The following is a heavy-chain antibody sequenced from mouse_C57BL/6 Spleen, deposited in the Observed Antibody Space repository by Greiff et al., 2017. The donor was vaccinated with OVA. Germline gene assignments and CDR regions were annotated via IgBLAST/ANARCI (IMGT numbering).Heavy chain of an antibody. CDR2: IDPENGDT. D-gene: IGHD1-1*01. CDR3: TPFTTVPDY. CDR1: GFNIKDDY. J-gene: IGHJ2*01. Sequence: VQLQQSGAELVRPGASVKLSCTASGFNIKDDYMHWVKQRPEQGLEWIGWIDPENGDTEYASKFQGKATITADTSSNTAYLQLSSLTSEDTAFYYCTPFTTVPDYWGKGTTLTASS. V-gene: IGHV14-4*01.